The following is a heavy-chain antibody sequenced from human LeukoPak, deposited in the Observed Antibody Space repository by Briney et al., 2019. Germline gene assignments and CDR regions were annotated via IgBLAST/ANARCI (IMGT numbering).Heavy chain of an antibody. CDR2: ISSSSTYI. V-gene: IGHV3-21*06. J-gene: IGHJ4*02. D-gene: IGHD2-15*01. CDR3: ARPLVYCTSGSCFPDY. CDR1: GFTFSSYS. Sequence: GESLRLSCAASGFTFSSYSMNWVRQAPGKGLEWVSSISSSSTYIYYADSVKGRFTISRDNVKNSLYLQMNSLRVEDTAVYHCARPLVYCTSGSCFPDYWGQGTLVTVSS.